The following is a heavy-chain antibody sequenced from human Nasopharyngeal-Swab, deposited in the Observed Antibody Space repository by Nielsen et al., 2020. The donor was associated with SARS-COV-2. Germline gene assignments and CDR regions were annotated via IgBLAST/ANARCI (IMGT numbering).Heavy chain of an antibody. J-gene: IGHJ4*02. CDR2: IWYDGSNK. V-gene: IGHV3-33*01. CDR3: ARERYSGSYDY. D-gene: IGHD1-26*01. Sequence: WIRQPPGKGLEWVAVIWYDGSNKYYADSVKGRFTISRDNSKNTLYLQMNSLRAEDTAVYYCARERYSGSYDYWGQGTLVTDSS.